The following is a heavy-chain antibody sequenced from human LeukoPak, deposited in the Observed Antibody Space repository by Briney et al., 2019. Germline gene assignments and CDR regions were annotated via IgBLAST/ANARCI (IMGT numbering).Heavy chain of an antibody. J-gene: IGHJ4*02. CDR2: ISSSTGNT. V-gene: IGHV1-18*01. Sequence: ASVKVSCRASGYNFNTYGISWVRQAPGQGLEWMGWISSSTGNTKYAQKLQDRVTMTTDTSTSTAYLYLRNLRSDDTAVYYCVRLPLGYCSSTSCLDWGQGTLVTVSS. CDR3: VRLPLGYCSSTSCLD. D-gene: IGHD2-2*01. CDR1: GYNFNTYG.